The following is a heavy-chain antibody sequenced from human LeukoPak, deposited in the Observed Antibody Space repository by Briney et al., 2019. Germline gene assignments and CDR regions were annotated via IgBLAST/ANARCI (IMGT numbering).Heavy chain of an antibody. CDR1: GFTFSGYA. CDR2: ISGSGGTT. D-gene: IGHD2-2*01. CDR3: AKVADPLDLGYCSSTSCYFDY. Sequence: GGSLRLSCAVSGFTFSGYAMSWVRQAPGKGLEWVSGISGSGGTTYYADSVKGRFTISRDNFKNTLYLQMNSLRVEDTAVYYCAKVADPLDLGYCSSTSCYFDYWGQGTWVTVSS. J-gene: IGHJ4*02. V-gene: IGHV3-23*01.